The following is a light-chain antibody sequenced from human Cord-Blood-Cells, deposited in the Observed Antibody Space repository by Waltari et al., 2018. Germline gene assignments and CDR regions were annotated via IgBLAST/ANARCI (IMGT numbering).Light chain of an antibody. Sequence: QSALTQPASVSGSPGQSITISCPGTSSDVGGYNYVYWYQQHPGKAPKLMIYEVSNRPSGVSNRFSGSKSGNTASLTISGLQAEDEADYYCSSYTSSSTLYVFGTGTKVTVL. CDR1: SSDVGGYNY. J-gene: IGLJ1*01. CDR2: EVS. V-gene: IGLV2-14*01. CDR3: SSYTSSSTLYV.